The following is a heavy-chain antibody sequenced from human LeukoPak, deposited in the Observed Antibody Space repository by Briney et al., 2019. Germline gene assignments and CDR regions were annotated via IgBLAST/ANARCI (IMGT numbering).Heavy chain of an antibody. Sequence: GASGNVSGKAAGRTFSSYAISWVRQAPGQGLGWMGGIIPIFGTANNAQKFQGRVTITTDESTSTAYMELSSLRSEDTAVYYCARVRYSSSAIYYYYYMDVWGKGTTVTVSS. D-gene: IGHD6-6*01. CDR1: GRTFSSYA. V-gene: IGHV1-69*05. CDR3: ARVRYSSSAIYYYYYMDV. J-gene: IGHJ6*03. CDR2: IIPIFGTA.